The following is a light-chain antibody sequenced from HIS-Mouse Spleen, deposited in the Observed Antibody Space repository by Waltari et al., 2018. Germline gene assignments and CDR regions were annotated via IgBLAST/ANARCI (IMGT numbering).Light chain of an antibody. J-gene: IGLJ3*02. Sequence: SYELTQPPSVSVSPGQTARITFSGDALPKKYAYWSQQKSGQAPVLFIYEDSKRPPGIPERFSGSSSGTMATLTISGAQVEDEADYYCYSTDSSGNHRRVFGGGTKLTGL. V-gene: IGLV3-10*01. CDR2: EDS. CDR3: YSTDSSGNHRRV. CDR1: ALPKKY.